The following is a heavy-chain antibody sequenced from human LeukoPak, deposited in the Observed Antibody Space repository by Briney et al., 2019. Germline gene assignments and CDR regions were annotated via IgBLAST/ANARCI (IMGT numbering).Heavy chain of an antibody. CDR3: VKDFGQTTAAIAY. D-gene: IGHD2-2*01. J-gene: IGHJ4*02. V-gene: IGHV3-9*01. Sequence: PGGSLRLSCAASGFPFDDYAMHWVRQAPGKGLEWVSGTRWSSDSVGYADSVRGRFTISRDKAKNSLYLQMNSLRAEDTALYYCVKDFGQTTAAIAYWGQGTLVTVSS. CDR1: GFPFDDYA. CDR2: TRWSSDSV.